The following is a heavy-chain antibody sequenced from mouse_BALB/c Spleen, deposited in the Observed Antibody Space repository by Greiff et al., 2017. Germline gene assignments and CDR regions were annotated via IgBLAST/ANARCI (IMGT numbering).Heavy chain of an antibody. CDR2: IRLKSNNYAT. Sequence: EVKLEESGGGLLQPGGSMKLSCVASGFTFSNYWMNWVRQSPEKGLEWVAEIRLKSNNYATHYAESVKGRFTISRDDSKSSVYLQMNNLRAEDTGIYYCTRRATVEWYFDVWGAGTTVTVSS. CDR3: TRRATVEWYFDV. V-gene: IGHV6-6*02. CDR1: GFTFSNYW. J-gene: IGHJ1*01. D-gene: IGHD1-1*01.